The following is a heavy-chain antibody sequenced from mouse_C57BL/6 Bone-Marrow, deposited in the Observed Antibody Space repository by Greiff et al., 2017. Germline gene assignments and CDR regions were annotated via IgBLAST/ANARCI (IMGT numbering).Heavy chain of an antibody. CDR1: GYSITSGYY. CDR2: ISYDGSN. CDR3: ASWIYYYGSSPYAMDY. V-gene: IGHV3-6*01. D-gene: IGHD1-1*01. J-gene: IGHJ4*01. Sequence: EVQLQQSGPGLVKPSQSLSLTCSVTGYSITSGYYWNWIRQFPGNKLEWMGYISYDGSNNYNPSLKNRISITRDTSKNQFFLKLNSVTTEDTATYYCASWIYYYGSSPYAMDYWGQGTSVTVSS.